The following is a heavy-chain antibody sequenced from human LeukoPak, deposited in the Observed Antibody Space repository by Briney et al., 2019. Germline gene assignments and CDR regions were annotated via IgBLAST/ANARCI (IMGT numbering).Heavy chain of an antibody. J-gene: IGHJ4*02. Sequence: ASVKVSCKASGYTFTSYGISWVRQAPGQGLEWMGWISAYNGNTNYAQKLQGRVTMTTDTSTSTAYMELRSLRSDDTAVYYCARFRGYCSGGSCYSEDYFDYWGQGTLVTVSS. V-gene: IGHV1-18*01. D-gene: IGHD2-15*01. CDR1: GYTFTSYG. CDR3: ARFRGYCSGGSCYSEDYFDY. CDR2: ISAYNGNT.